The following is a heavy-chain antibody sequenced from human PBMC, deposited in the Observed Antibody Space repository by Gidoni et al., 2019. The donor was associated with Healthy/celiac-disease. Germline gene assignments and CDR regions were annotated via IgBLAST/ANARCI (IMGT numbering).Heavy chain of an antibody. Sequence: QLQLQESGPGLVKPSETLSLTCTVSGGSISSSSYYWGWIRQPPGKGLEWIGSIYYSGSTYYNPSLKSRVTISVDTSKNQFSLKLSSVTAADTAVYYCARLRLPPETTYAFDIWGQGTMVTVSS. J-gene: IGHJ3*02. CDR3: ARLRLPPETTYAFDI. CDR2: IYYSGST. V-gene: IGHV4-39*01. CDR1: GGSISSSSYY. D-gene: IGHD1-7*01.